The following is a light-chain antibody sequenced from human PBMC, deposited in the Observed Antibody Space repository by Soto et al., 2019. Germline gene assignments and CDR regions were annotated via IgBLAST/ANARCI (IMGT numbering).Light chain of an antibody. CDR3: QQYGSSGT. V-gene: IGKV3-20*01. J-gene: IGKJ1*01. Sequence: MVLTQSPGTLSLSRGERATLSCRASQSVSNNYLAWYQQKPGQAPRLLIYGASNRATGIPDRFSGSGSGTDFTLTISRLEPEDFPVYYCQQYGSSGTFGQGTKVDIK. CDR1: QSVSNNY. CDR2: GAS.